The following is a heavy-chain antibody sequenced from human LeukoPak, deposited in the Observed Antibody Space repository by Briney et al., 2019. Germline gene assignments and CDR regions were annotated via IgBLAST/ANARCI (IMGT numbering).Heavy chain of an antibody. CDR2: IKSDGSSI. V-gene: IGHV3-74*03. CDR1: GFTFSTYW. D-gene: IGHD4-23*01. Sequence: AGSLRLACAASGFTFSTYWMHWVRQAPGKGLVWVSRIKSDGSSIMYADSVRGRLTISRENAKNTLYLQMNSLRAEDTAVYYCARDLDYGGRSNFDHWGQGTLVTVSS. CDR3: ARDLDYGGRSNFDH. J-gene: IGHJ4*02.